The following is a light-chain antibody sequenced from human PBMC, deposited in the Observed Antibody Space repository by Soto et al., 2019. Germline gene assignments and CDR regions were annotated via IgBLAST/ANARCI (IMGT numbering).Light chain of an antibody. CDR2: GAS. J-gene: IGKJ2*01. V-gene: IGKV3-20*01. Sequence: EVVLTQSPGTLSLSPGERATLSCRASQSVSNSYLAWYQQKPGQAPRLLIYGASSRATGIPDRVSGSGSGTDFTLTISRLEPEDLPVYYCQQYGSSPRTFGQGTKLEI. CDR3: QQYGSSPRT. CDR1: QSVSNSY.